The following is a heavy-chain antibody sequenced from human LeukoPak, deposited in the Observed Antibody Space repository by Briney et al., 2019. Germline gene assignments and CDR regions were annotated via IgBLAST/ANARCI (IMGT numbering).Heavy chain of an antibody. J-gene: IGHJ6*03. CDR3: ARGPRSTLGPHYYYYIEV. V-gene: IGHV4-34*01. CDR1: GGSFSGYY. D-gene: IGHD1-1*01. Sequence: SETLSLTCAVYGGSFSGYYWSWIRQPPGKGLEWIGEINHSGSTNYNPSLKSRVTISVDTSKNQFSLKLSSVTAADTAVYYCARGPRSTLGPHYYYYIEVWPKGPTVPVSS. CDR2: INHSGST.